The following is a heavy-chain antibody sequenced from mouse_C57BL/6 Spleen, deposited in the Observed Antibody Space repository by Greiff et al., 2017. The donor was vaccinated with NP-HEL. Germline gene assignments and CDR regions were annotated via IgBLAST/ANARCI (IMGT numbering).Heavy chain of an antibody. D-gene: IGHD1-1*01. CDR1: GFTFSSYG. CDR2: ISSGGSSP. V-gene: IGHV5-6*01. J-gene: IGHJ2*01. CDR3: ARQDTTVVGPLDY. Sequence: EVQLVESGGDLVKPGGSLKLSCAASGFTFSSYGMSWVRQTPDKRLEWVATISSGGSSPYYPDSVQGRFTISRDNAKNTLYLQMSSLKSEDTAMYYCARQDTTVVGPLDYWGQGTTLTVSS.